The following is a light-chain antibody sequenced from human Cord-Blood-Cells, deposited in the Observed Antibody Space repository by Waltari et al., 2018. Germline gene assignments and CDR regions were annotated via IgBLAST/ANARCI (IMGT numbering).Light chain of an antibody. CDR2: GAS. CDR1: QSVSSN. V-gene: IGKV3-15*01. CDR3: QQYNNWPPSIT. Sequence: EIVMTQSPATLSVSPGERATISYRASQSVSSNLAWYQQKPGQAPRLLIYGASTRATGSPARFSGSGSGTEFTLTISSLQSEDFAVYYCQQYNNWPPSITFGQGTRLEIK. J-gene: IGKJ5*01.